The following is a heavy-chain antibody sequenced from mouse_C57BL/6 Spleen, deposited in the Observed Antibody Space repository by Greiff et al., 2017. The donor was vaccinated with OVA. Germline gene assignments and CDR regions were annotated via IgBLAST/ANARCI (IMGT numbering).Heavy chain of an antibody. V-gene: IGHV1-42*01. CDR1: GYPFTGHY. CDR3: AKKDYCGPVRGFDY. D-gene: IGHD1-1*01. J-gene: IGHJ3*01. CDR2: INPSTGGT. Sequence: EVQLQQSGPELVKPGASVKTSCKASGYPFTGHYMNWVKQSPEKSPEWIGEINPSTGGTTYNQKFKAKATLTVDKSSNTAYMKLKSLTSEGSADYYCAKKDYCGPVRGFDYWGQGTLVTVSS.